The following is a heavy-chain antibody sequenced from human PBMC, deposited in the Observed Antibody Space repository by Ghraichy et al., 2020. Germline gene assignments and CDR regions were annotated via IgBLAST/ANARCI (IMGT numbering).Heavy chain of an antibody. CDR3: ARVDYGAWNV. V-gene: IGHV3-33*01. Sequence: GESLNISCAASGFTFSSYGMHWVRQAPGKGLEWVAVIWYDGSNKYYADSVKGRFTISRDNSKNTLYLQMNSLRAEDTAVYYCARVDYGAWNVWGKGTTVTVSS. CDR2: IWYDGSNK. CDR1: GFTFSSYG. D-gene: IGHD4-17*01. J-gene: IGHJ6*04.